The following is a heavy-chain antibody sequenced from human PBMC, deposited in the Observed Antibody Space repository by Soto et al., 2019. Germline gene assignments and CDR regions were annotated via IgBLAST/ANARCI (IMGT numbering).Heavy chain of an antibody. Sequence: SVKVACNASGGTFRSYAISCVRQAPGQGLECMGGIIPIFGTANYAQKFQGRVTITADESTSTAYMELSSLRSEDTAVYYCEIGYCSGGSCYNVPYYYYGMYVWGQGTTVTVSS. CDR3: EIGYCSGGSCYNVPYYYYGMYV. CDR1: GGTFRSYA. J-gene: IGHJ6*02. V-gene: IGHV1-69*13. D-gene: IGHD2-15*01. CDR2: IIPIFGTA.